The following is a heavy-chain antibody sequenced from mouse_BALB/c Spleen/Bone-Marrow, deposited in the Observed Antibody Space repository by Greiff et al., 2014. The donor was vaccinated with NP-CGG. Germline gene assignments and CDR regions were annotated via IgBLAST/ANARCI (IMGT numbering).Heavy chain of an antibody. D-gene: IGHD2-4*01. J-gene: IGHJ3*01. Sequence: EVQLQESGGGLVQPGGSLKLSCAASGFTFSNYGMSWVRQTPDKRLEMIETINVNGDTTYHPDSVKGRFTISRDNVKNTLYLQMSSLKSEDTAMYYCARGYDYSSWFAYWGQGTLVTVSA. CDR1: GFTFSNYG. V-gene: IGHV5-6-3*01. CDR3: ARGYDYSSWFAY. CDR2: INVNGDTT.